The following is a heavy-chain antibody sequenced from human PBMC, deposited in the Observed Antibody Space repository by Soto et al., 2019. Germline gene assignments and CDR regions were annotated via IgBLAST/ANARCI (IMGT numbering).Heavy chain of an antibody. CDR1: GGSVSSPNSY. CDR2: LYHSGST. D-gene: IGHD3-22*01. V-gene: IGHV4-61*01. CDR3: AREGPNMRYYDTRGSSFDM. J-gene: IGHJ3*02. Sequence: LSLTCTVSGGSVSSPNSYWSWIRQTPGKGLEWIGYLYHSGSTNYNPSLKSRVTISVDTSKNQFSLNLRSVTAADTAIYYCAREGPNMRYYDTRGSSFDMWGQGTLVTVSS.